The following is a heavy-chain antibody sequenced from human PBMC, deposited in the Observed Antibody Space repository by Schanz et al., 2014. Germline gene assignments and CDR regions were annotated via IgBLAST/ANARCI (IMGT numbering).Heavy chain of an antibody. D-gene: IGHD3-10*01. Sequence: QVQLVQSGAEVKKPGASVKVSCKASGYTFVSYSMHWVGQAPGQGLEWMGWISPYNGNTNYAQKLQGRVTMTADTSTSTAYMELRSLRSDDTAVHYCARGRGFYDYWGQGTLGAVSS. CDR3: ARGRGFYDY. V-gene: IGHV1-18*04. CDR1: GYTFVSYS. J-gene: IGHJ4*02. CDR2: ISPYNGNT.